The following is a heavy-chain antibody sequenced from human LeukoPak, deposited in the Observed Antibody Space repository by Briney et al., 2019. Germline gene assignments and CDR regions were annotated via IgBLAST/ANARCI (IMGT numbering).Heavy chain of an antibody. J-gene: IGHJ4*02. D-gene: IGHD3-9*01. CDR1: GFTFSSYA. Sequence: GGSLRLSCAASGFTFSSYAMSWVRQAPGKGLEWVSAISGSGGSTYYADSVKGRFTISRDNSKNTLYLQMNSLRAEDTAVYYCAKVPTARYFDWLSPWIFDYWGQGTLVTVSS. CDR3: AKVPTARYFDWLSPWIFDY. CDR2: ISGSGGST. V-gene: IGHV3-23*01.